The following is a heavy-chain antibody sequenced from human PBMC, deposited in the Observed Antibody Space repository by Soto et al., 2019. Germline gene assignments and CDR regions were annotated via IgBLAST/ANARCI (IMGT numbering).Heavy chain of an antibody. CDR1: GFSFSSYS. CDR2: ISSSASHI. D-gene: IGHD2-15*01. CDR3: ERGYKGYCSGGTCYWFDP. Sequence: EVQLVESGGGLVKPGGSLRLSCAASGFSFSSYSMNWVRQAPGKGLEWVSSISSSASHINYADSVKGRFTISRDNAKKSLYMQMNRLRAEGTAVYYGERGYKGYCSGGTCYWFDPWGQGTLVTVSS. V-gene: IGHV3-21*01. J-gene: IGHJ5*02.